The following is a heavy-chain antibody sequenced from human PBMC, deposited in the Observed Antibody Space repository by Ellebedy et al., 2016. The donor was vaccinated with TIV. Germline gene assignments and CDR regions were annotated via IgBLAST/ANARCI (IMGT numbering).Heavy chain of an antibody. Sequence: GESLKISXAASGFTFSSYWMSWVRQAPGKGLEWVANIKQDGSEKYYVDSVKGRFTISRDNAKNSLYLQMNSLRAEDTAVYYCASLDTAMFDAFDIWGQGTMVTVSS. CDR2: IKQDGSEK. CDR3: ASLDTAMFDAFDI. D-gene: IGHD5-18*01. V-gene: IGHV3-7*03. CDR1: GFTFSSYW. J-gene: IGHJ3*02.